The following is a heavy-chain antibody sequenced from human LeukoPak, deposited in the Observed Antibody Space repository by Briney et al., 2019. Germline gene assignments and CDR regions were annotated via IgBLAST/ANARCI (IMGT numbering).Heavy chain of an antibody. V-gene: IGHV3-23*01. CDR1: GFTFRIYD. Sequence: GGSLRLSCAASGFTFRIYDLSWVRQAPGRGLECVSAIDRGVGSTYYADSVKGRFTISRDNSKNTLYLQMNSLRAEDTAVYYCAKTQTYYYGSGGLDYWGQGTLVTVSS. J-gene: IGHJ4*02. CDR2: IDRGVGST. CDR3: AKTQTYYYGSGGLDY. D-gene: IGHD3-10*01.